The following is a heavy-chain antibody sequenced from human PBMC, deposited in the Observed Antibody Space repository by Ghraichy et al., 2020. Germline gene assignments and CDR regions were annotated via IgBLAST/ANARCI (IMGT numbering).Heavy chain of an antibody. CDR2: INHSGST. V-gene: IGHV4-34*01. J-gene: IGHJ4*02. D-gene: IGHD3-10*01. CDR1: GGSFSGYY. Sequence: SETLSLTCAVYGGSFSGYYWSWIRQPPGKGLEWIGEINHSGSTNYNPSLKSRVTISVDTSKNQFSLKLSSVTAADTAVYYCARVSYYYGSGSYYNTPDYWGQGTLVTVSS. CDR3: ARVSYYYGSGSYYNTPDY.